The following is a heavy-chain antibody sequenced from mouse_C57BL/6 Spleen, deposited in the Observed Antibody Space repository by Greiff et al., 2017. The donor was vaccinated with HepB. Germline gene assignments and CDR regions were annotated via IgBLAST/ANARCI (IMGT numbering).Heavy chain of an antibody. CDR1: GYTFTSYW. J-gene: IGHJ2*01. CDR3: ASDAYYRNSDFDY. CDR2: IYPSSGST. D-gene: IGHD2-10*01. V-gene: IGHV1-55*01. Sequence: VQLQQSGAELVKPGASVKMSCKASGYTFTSYWITWVKQRPGQGLEWIGDIYPSSGSTNYTEKFKSKATLTVDTSSSTAYMQLSSLTSEDSAVYYCASDAYYRNSDFDYWGQGTTLTVSS.